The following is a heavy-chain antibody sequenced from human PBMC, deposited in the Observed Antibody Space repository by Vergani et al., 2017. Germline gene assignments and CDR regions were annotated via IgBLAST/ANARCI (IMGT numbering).Heavy chain of an antibody. CDR2: IIPILGIA. J-gene: IGHJ5*02. CDR1: GGTFSSYT. V-gene: IGHV1-69*02. CDR3: ARSHSSSWYFYNWFDP. Sequence: QVQLVQSGAEVKKPGSSVKVSCKASGGTFSSYTISWVRQAPGQGLEWMGRIIPILGIANYAQKFQGRVTITADKSTSTAYMELSSLRSEDTAAYYCARSHSSSWYFYNWFDPWGQGTLVTVSS. D-gene: IGHD6-13*01.